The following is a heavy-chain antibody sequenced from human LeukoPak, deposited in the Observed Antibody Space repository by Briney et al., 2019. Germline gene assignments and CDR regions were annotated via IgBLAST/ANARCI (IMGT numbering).Heavy chain of an antibody. CDR1: GGSFSGYY. Sequence: ETLSLTCAVYGGSFSGYYWSWIRQAPGKGLEWVANINHDGSADYYVDSVKGRFTISRDNAKNSLYLQMNSLRAEDSALYYCTRMTLRASGDYWGQGTLVTVSS. D-gene: IGHD2-21*01. CDR2: INHDGSAD. V-gene: IGHV3-7*01. CDR3: TRMTLRASGDY. J-gene: IGHJ4*02.